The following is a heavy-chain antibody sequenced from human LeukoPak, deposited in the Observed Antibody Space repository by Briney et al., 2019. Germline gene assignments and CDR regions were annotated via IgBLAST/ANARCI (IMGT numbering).Heavy chain of an antibody. D-gene: IGHD1-1*01. Sequence: PGGTLRLSCAASGFTFSSYGMSWVRQAPGKGLERVSSISSSSSNIYYADSVKGRFTISRDNAKNSLYLQMNSLRVEDTAVYYCARCTTGRTFGSLREIKRSREIDYWGQGTLVTVSS. CDR1: GFTFSSYG. V-gene: IGHV3-21*01. CDR3: ARCTTGRTFGSLREIKRSREIDY. CDR2: ISSSSSNI. J-gene: IGHJ4*02.